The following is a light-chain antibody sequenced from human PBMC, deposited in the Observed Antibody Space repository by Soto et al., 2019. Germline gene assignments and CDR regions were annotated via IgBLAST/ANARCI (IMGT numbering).Light chain of an antibody. J-gene: IGLJ1*01. Sequence: QSALTQPPSASGSPGQSVTISCTGTSSDVGGYKYVSWYQQHPGKAPKLMIFEVNKRPSGVPDRFSGSNSGNTASLTVSGLQAEDEDDYSCSSYAGITNLGVFGTGTKFTVL. CDR1: SSDVGGYKY. CDR3: SSYAGITNLGV. CDR2: EVN. V-gene: IGLV2-8*01.